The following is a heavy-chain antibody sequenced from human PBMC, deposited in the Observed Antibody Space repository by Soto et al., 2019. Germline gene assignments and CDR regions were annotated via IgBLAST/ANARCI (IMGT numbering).Heavy chain of an antibody. Sequence: GGSKRLSCAAAGFNFSSYGRSWVRQAPGKGLEWVANIKQDGSEKYYVDSVKGRFTISRDSAKNSLYLQMNSLRAEDTAVYYRARVHLARVALDYWGQGTLVTVS. CDR1: GFNFSSYG. CDR2: IKQDGSEK. D-gene: IGHD2-15*01. J-gene: IGHJ4*02. CDR3: ARVHLARVALDY. V-gene: IGHV3-7*05.